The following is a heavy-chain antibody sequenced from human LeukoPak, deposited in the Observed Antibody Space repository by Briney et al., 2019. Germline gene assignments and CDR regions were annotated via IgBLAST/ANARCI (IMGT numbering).Heavy chain of an antibody. CDR3: ARGHSDSWSGYFMGWFDP. J-gene: IGHJ5*02. D-gene: IGHD3-3*01. Sequence: KPSETLSLTCTVSGGSISSYYWSWIRQPPGKGLEWIGYIYYSGSTNYNPSLKSRVTISVDTSKNQFSLKLSSVTAADTAVYYCARGHSDSWSGYFMGWFDPWGQGTLVTVSS. V-gene: IGHV4-59*01. CDR1: GGSISSYY. CDR2: IYYSGST.